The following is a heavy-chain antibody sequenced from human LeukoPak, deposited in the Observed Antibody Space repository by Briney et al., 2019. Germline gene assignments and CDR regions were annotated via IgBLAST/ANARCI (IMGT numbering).Heavy chain of an antibody. V-gene: IGHV3-30-3*01. CDR2: ISYDGSNK. CDR1: GFTFSSYA. D-gene: IGHD2-15*01. CDR3: ARGPRDIVVVDAHYFDY. Sequence: GRSLRLSCAASGFTFSSYAMHWVRQAPGKGLEWVAIISYDGSNKYSADSVKGRFTISRDNSKNTLYLQMNSLRAGDTAVYYCARGPRDIVVVDAHYFDYWGQGTLVTVSS. J-gene: IGHJ4*02.